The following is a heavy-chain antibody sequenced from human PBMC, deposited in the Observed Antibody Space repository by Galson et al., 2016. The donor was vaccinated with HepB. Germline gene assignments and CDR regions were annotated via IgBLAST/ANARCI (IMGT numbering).Heavy chain of an antibody. CDR3: ARDRDPMPRERSHDY. Sequence: SVKVSCKAIGYTFIRYGLNWVRQAPGQGLEWMAWISRYSGRTEYAQKVQGRVTMTTDRSTITAYMELSSLRADATAVYYCARDRDPMPRERSHDYWGQGTLVAVSS. J-gene: IGHJ4*02. D-gene: IGHD2-2*01. CDR1: GYTFIRYG. V-gene: IGHV1-18*01. CDR2: ISRYSGRT.